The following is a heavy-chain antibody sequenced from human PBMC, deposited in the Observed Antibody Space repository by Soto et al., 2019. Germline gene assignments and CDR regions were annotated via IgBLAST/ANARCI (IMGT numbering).Heavy chain of an antibody. CDR3: VAWSYGGTSGSYFDY. V-gene: IGHV4-38-2*01. Sequence: SETLSLTCAVSGYSISSGYYWGWIRQPPGKGLEWIGSIYHSGSTYYNPSLKSRVTISVDTSKNQFSLKLSSVTAADTAVYYCVAWSYGGTSGSYFDYWGQGTLVTVPQ. CDR1: GYSISSGYY. J-gene: IGHJ4*02. CDR2: IYHSGST. D-gene: IGHD3-10*01.